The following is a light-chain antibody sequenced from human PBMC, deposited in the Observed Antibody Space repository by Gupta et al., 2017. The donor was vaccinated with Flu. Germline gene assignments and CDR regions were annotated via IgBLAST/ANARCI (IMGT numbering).Light chain of an antibody. CDR2: END. J-gene: IGLJ1*01. CDR3: GTWDHKLNNCRV. Sequence: QSVLTPPPSVSAAPGQRFTISCSGSSSNIGVNYVSWYQQIPGTAPHLLIYENDKRRSGIPDRFSGSKSGTSATLGITXLXSGDEAXYYCGTWDHKLNNCRVFGTGTKFTVL. CDR1: SSNIGVNY. V-gene: IGLV1-51*02.